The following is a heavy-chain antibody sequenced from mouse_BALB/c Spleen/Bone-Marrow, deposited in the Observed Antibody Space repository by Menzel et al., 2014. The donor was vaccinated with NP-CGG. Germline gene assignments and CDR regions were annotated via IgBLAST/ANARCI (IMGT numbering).Heavy chain of an antibody. CDR3: AREATMITWSAY. J-gene: IGHJ3*01. Sequence: VQLVESGPGLVAPSQSLSIPCTVSGFSLTSYGVHWVRQPPGKGLEWLGVIWAGGSTNYNSALMSRLSISKDNSKSQVFLKMNSLQTDDTAMYYCAREATMITWSAYWGQGTLVTVSA. CDR1: GFSLTSYG. CDR2: IWAGGST. V-gene: IGHV2-9*02. D-gene: IGHD2-4*01.